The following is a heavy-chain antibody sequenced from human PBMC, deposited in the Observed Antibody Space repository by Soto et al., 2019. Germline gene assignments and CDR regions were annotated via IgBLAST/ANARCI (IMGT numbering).Heavy chain of an antibody. Sequence: AASVKVSCKASGYTFISYAMNWVRQAPGQRLEWMGWINAGNGNTKYSQKFQGRVTIIRDTSASTAYMELSSLRSEDTAVYYCARGGGVGFGDYTTGGMDVWGQGTTVTVSS. V-gene: IGHV1-3*01. CDR3: ARGGGVGFGDYTTGGMDV. D-gene: IGHD2-8*02. CDR1: GYTFISYA. CDR2: INAGNGNT. J-gene: IGHJ6*02.